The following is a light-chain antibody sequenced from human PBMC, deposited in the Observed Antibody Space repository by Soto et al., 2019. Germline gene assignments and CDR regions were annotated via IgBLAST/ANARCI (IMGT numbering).Light chain of an antibody. CDR2: AAS. Sequence: AIQMTQSPSSLSASVGDRVTITCRASQGIRNDLAWYQQKPGKAPKLLIYAASNLQSGVPSRFSGTESGTDFTLTISSLQPEDSATYYCLQDYNYPLTFGEGTKVEIK. CDR3: LQDYNYPLT. V-gene: IGKV1-6*01. CDR1: QGIRND. J-gene: IGKJ4*01.